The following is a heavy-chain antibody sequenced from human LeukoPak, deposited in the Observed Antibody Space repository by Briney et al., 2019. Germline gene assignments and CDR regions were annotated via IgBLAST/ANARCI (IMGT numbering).Heavy chain of an antibody. CDR1: GFTFADFA. CDR3: SREHSRVFEP. J-gene: IGHJ5*02. D-gene: IGHD1/OR15-1a*01. Sequence: HPGRSLRLSCAASGFTFADFAMHWVRQAPGKGLEWVSGISWNSDNINYTDSVKGRFTISRDNAKSSLFLQMNSLRVEDTALYYCSREHSRVFEPWGQGTLVTVSS. V-gene: IGHV3-9*01. CDR2: ISWNSDNI.